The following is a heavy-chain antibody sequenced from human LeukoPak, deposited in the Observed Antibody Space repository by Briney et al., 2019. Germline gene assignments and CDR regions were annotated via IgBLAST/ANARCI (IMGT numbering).Heavy chain of an antibody. Sequence: PSETLSLTCAVYGGSFSGYYWSWIRQPPGKGLEWIGEINHSGSTNYNPSLKSRVTISVDTSKNQFSLKLSSVTAADTAVYYCARGRRWLQLIDPFHYDYWSQGTLVTVSS. CDR1: GGSFSGYY. CDR3: ARGRRWLQLIDPFHYDY. D-gene: IGHD5-24*01. J-gene: IGHJ4*02. V-gene: IGHV4-34*01. CDR2: INHSGST.